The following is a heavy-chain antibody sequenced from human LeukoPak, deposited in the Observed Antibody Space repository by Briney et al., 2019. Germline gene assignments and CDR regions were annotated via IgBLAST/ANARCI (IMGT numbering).Heavy chain of an antibody. D-gene: IGHD2-2*01. CDR1: GGTFSGYD. CDR3: AGGRTDIVVVPATLRNYYFDY. CDR2: IMPMFGKT. Sequence: GASVKVSCKASGGTFSGYDISWVRQAPGQGLEWMGGIMPMFGKTNYAQKFQGRVTTTADKATSTAYMGLSSLRSEDTAVYYCAGGRTDIVVVPATLRNYYFDYWGQGTLVTVSS. J-gene: IGHJ4*02. V-gene: IGHV1-69*06.